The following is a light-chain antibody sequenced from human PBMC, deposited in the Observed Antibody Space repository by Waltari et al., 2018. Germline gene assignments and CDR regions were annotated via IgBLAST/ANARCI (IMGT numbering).Light chain of an antibody. CDR2: GAS. Sequence: ETVMTQFPATLSVSLGERATLSCRASQSVSSNLAWYQQKPGQAPRLLIYGASTRATGIPARFSGSGSGTEFTLTISSLQSEDFAVYYCQQYNNWPSTFGPGTKVDIK. V-gene: IGKV3-15*01. CDR1: QSVSSN. J-gene: IGKJ3*01. CDR3: QQYNNWPST.